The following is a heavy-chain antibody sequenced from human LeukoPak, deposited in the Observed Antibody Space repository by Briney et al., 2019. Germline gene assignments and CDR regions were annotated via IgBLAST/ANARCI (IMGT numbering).Heavy chain of an antibody. CDR1: GFTFTSSA. D-gene: IGHD5/OR15-5a*01. Sequence: GASVKVSCKASGFTFTSSAVQWVRQARGQRLEWIGWIVVGSGNTNYARKFQERVTITRDMSTSTAYVELSSLRSEDTAVYYCAAAYSVSDAFDIWGQGTMVTVSS. CDR2: IVVGSGNT. CDR3: AAAYSVSDAFDI. V-gene: IGHV1-58*01. J-gene: IGHJ3*02.